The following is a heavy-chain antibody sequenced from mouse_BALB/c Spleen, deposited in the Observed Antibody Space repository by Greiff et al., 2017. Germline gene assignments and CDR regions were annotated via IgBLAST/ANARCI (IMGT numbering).Heavy chain of an antibody. V-gene: IGHV6-6*02. CDR3: TSGYLDY. CDR2: IRLKSDNYAT. CDR1: GFTFSSYW. J-gene: IGHJ2*01. Sequence: EVQGVESGGGLVQPGGSMKLSCVASGFTFSSYWMSWVRQSPEKGLEWVAEIRLKSDNYATHYAESVKGKFTISRDDSKSRLYLQMNSLRAEDTGIYYCTSGYLDYWGQGTTLTVSS.